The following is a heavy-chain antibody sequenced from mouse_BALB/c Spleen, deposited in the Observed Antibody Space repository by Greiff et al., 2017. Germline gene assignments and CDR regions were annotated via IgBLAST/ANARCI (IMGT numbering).Heavy chain of an antibody. CDR2: ISSGGSYT. Sequence: VQLQQSGGDLVKPGGSLKLSCAASGFTFSSYGMSWVRQTPDKRLEWVATISSGGSYTYYPDSVKGRFTISRDNAKNTLYLQMSSLKSEDTAMYYCARLSSSLWYFDVWGAGTTVTVSS. V-gene: IGHV5-6*01. J-gene: IGHJ1*01. CDR1: GFTFSSYG. CDR3: ARLSSSLWYFDV. D-gene: IGHD1-1*01.